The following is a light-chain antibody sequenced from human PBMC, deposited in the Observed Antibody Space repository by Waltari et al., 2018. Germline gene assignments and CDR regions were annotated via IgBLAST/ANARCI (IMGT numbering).Light chain of an antibody. J-gene: IGKJ1*01. CDR2: GAS. Sequence: EIVLTQSPGTLSLSPGERATLSCRASQSVRRTLAWYQQKPGQAPRLLIYGASTRATGIPGRFSGGGSGTDFSLTISRLEPEDFAVYYCQHYVRLPVTFGQGTKVEIK. V-gene: IGKV3-20*01. CDR1: QSVRRT. CDR3: QHYVRLPVT.